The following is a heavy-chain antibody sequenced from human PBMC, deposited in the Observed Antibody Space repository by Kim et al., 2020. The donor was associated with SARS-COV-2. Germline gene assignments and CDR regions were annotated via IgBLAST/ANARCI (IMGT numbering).Heavy chain of an antibody. V-gene: IGHV1-3*01. D-gene: IGHD5-12*01. CDR1: GYTFTSYA. J-gene: IGHJ1*01. CDR2: INAGNGNT. CDR3: ARGGYSGYDFHEYFQH. Sequence: ASVKVSCKASGYTFTSYAMHWVRQAPGQRLEWMGWINAGNGNTKYSQKFQGRVTITRDTSASTAYMELSSLRSEDTAVYYCARGGYSGYDFHEYFQHWGQGPLVTFSS.